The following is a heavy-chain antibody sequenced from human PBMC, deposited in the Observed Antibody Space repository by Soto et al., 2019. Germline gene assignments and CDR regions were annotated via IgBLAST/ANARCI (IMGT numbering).Heavy chain of an antibody. CDR1: GGTFSSYT. J-gene: IGHJ4*02. CDR3: AGSGWEVGYYFDY. V-gene: IGHV1-69*02. D-gene: IGHD1-26*01. Sequence: QVQLVQSGAEVKKPGSSVKVSCKASGGTFSSYTISWVRQAPGQGLEWMGRIIPILGIANYAQKFQGRVTITADKSTSTAYMELSSLRSEDTAVYYCAGSGWEVGYYFDYWGQGTLVTVSS. CDR2: IIPILGIA.